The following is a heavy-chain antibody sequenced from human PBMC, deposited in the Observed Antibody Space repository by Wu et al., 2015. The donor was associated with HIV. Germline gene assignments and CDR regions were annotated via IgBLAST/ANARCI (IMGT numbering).Heavy chain of an antibody. CDR2: INPSGGST. J-gene: IGHJ4*02. V-gene: IGHV1-46*01. CDR1: GYTFTGYF. Sequence: QVQLVQSGSEVKEPGASVKVSCKTSGYTFTGYFIHWVRQAPGQGLEWMGIINPSGGSTSYAQKFQGRVTMTRDTSTSTVYMELSSLRSEDTAVYYCARGQEYYFDYWGQGTLVTVSS. CDR3: ARGQEYYFDY.